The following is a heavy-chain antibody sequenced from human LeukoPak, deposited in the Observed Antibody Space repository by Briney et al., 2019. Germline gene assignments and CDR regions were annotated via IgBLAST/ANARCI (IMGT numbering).Heavy chain of an antibody. CDR2: INPNSGGT. Sequence: ASVKVSCKASGYTFTGYYMHWVRQAPGQGLEWMGWINPNSGGTNYAQKFQGWVTTTRDTSISTAYMELSRLRSDDTAVYYCARDSDFYYGSGSLDYWGQGTLVTVSS. CDR3: ARDSDFYYGSGSLDY. CDR1: GYTFTGYY. J-gene: IGHJ4*02. V-gene: IGHV1-2*04. D-gene: IGHD3-10*01.